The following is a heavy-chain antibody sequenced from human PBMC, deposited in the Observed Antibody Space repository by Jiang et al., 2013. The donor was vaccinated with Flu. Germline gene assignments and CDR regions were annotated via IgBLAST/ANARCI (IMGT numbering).Heavy chain of an antibody. CDR3: ARLHDWGYWHYDV. D-gene: IGHD2-21*01. CDR1: EETFTYYW. J-gene: IGHJ2*01. CDR2: IYPGDSES. V-gene: IGHV5-51*01. Sequence: SGAEVKKAGESLKISCQMSEETFTYYWIAWVRQMSGKGLEWMGIIYPGDSESKVSPSFQGQVTFSADDSNNTVSLHWSSLKVSDSAIYYCARLHDWGYWHYDVWGRGTPVTVSS.